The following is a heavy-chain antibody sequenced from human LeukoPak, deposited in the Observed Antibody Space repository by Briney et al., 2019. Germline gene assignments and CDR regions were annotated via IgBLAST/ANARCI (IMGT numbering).Heavy chain of an antibody. Sequence: ASVKVSCKASGYTFTGYCMHWVRQAPGQGLEWMGWINPNSGGTNYAQKFQGRATMTRDTSISTAYMELSRLRSDDTAVYYCARDGDIVVVPAAYATAFDIWGQGTMVTVSS. CDR3: ARDGDIVVVPAAYATAFDI. V-gene: IGHV1-2*02. J-gene: IGHJ3*02. D-gene: IGHD2-2*01. CDR2: INPNSGGT. CDR1: GYTFTGYC.